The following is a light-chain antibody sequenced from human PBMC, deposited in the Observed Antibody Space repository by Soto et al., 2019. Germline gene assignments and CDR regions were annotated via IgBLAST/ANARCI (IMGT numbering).Light chain of an antibody. Sequence: QSALTQSASVSGSPGQSITISCTGTSSDVGAYDYVSWYQQHPDKAPKLMIYEVSYRPSGVSNRFSGSKSVNTATLTISGLQAEDEADYYCSSYTTSSTRVFGTGTKLTVL. V-gene: IGLV2-14*03. J-gene: IGLJ1*01. CDR2: EVS. CDR1: SSDVGAYDY. CDR3: SSYTTSSTRV.